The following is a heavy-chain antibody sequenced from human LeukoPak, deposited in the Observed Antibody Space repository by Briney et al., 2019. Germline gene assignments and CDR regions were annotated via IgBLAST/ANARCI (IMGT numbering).Heavy chain of an antibody. V-gene: IGHV3-23*01. CDR1: GFTFSTFA. CDR2: IFPNGSKI. Sequence: GGSLRLSCAASGFTFSTFAMIWVRQPPGKGLEWVSSIFPNGSKIHYADSVTGRFTISRNNSKSTLSLQINSLRAEDTAIYYCATYREGLLHFDCWGRGTLVSVSS. CDR3: ATYREGLLHFDC. D-gene: IGHD3/OR15-3a*01. J-gene: IGHJ4*02.